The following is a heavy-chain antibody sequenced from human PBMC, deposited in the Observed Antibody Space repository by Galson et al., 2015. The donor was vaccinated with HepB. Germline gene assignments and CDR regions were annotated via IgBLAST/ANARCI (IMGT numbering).Heavy chain of an antibody. V-gene: IGHV3-7*01. CDR1: GFTFSGYW. CDR2: IKQDGSKQ. CDR3: AREKIVAIAAPGPNFDY. Sequence: SLRLSCAASGFTFSGYWMSWVRQAPGKGPEWVANIKQDGSKQYYVDSVKGRFTISRDNAKNSLLLQLNSLRAEDTAVYYCAREKIVAIAAPGPNFDYWGQGSLVTVSS. D-gene: IGHD6-13*01. J-gene: IGHJ4*02.